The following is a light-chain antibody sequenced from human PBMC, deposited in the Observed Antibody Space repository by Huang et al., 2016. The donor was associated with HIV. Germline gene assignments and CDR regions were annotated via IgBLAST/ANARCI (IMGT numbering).Light chain of an antibody. J-gene: IGKJ1*01. CDR2: SSA. V-gene: IGKV3-20*01. Sequence: EIVLTQSPGTLSLSPGERATLSCRASQSLSSYYLAWYQQKPGQAPRLLIHSSASRATGIPEKVSGSGSGTDFTLTVSRLEPEDSALYYCHHYGGSSWTFGQGTKVEIK. CDR1: QSLSSYY. CDR3: HHYGGSSWT.